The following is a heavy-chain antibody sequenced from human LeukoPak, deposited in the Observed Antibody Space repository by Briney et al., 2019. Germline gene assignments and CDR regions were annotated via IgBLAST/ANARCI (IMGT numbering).Heavy chain of an antibody. V-gene: IGHV4-59*01. Sequence: SETLSLTCTVSGGSLSSYYWSWIRQPPGKGLEWIGYIYYSGSTNYNPSLKSRVTISVDTSKNQFSLKLNSVTAADTAVYYCARSKGYCSGGSCYYYYGMDVWGQGTTVTVSS. J-gene: IGHJ6*02. CDR2: IYYSGST. D-gene: IGHD2-15*01. CDR3: ARSKGYCSGGSCYYYYGMDV. CDR1: GGSLSSYY.